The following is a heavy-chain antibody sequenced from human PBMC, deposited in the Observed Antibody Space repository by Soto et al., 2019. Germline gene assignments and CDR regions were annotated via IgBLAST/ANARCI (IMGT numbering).Heavy chain of an antibody. D-gene: IGHD3-9*01. CDR3: ARGRYPYYDILTGSPGVFDY. CDR1: GGSISSGGYY. Sequence: SETLSLTCTVSGGSISSGGYYWSWIRQHPGKGLEWIGYIYYSGSTYYNPSLKSRVTISVDTSKNQFSLKLSSVTAADTAVYYCARGRYPYYDILTGSPGVFDYWGQGTLVTVSS. J-gene: IGHJ4*02. CDR2: IYYSGST. V-gene: IGHV4-31*03.